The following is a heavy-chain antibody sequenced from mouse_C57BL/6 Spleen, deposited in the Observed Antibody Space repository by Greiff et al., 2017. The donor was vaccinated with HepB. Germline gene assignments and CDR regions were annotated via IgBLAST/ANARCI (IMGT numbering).Heavy chain of an antibody. V-gene: IGHV3-6*01. Sequence: EESGPGLVKPSQSLSLTCSVTGYSITSGYYWNWIRQFPGNKLEWMGYISYDGSNNYNPSLKNRISITRDTSKNQFFLKLNSVTTEDTATYYCARDHGSSYYWYFDVWGTGTTVTVSS. CDR1: GYSITSGYY. J-gene: IGHJ1*03. CDR2: ISYDGSN. D-gene: IGHD1-1*01. CDR3: ARDHGSSYYWYFDV.